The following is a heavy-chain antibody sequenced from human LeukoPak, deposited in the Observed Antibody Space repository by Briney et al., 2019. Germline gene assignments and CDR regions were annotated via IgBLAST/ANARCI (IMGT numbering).Heavy chain of an antibody. Sequence: GGSLRLSCAASGFTFSSYSMNWVRQAPGKGLEWVSYISSSSSTICYADSVKGRFTISRDNAKNSLYLHMNSLRAEDTAVYYCARISYTSGNDFDYWGQGTLVTVSS. CDR1: GFTFSSYS. V-gene: IGHV3-48*01. J-gene: IGHJ4*02. D-gene: IGHD6-19*01. CDR2: ISSSSSTI. CDR3: ARISYTSGNDFDY.